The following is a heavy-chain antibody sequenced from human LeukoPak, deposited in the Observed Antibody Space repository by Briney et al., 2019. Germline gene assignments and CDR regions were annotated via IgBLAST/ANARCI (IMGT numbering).Heavy chain of an antibody. CDR1: GGSISNYY. V-gene: IGHV4-59*01. D-gene: IGHD3-22*01. CDR3: ARVPPEAYYDSSGYPVYYFDY. J-gene: IGHJ4*02. Sequence: SETLSPTCSVSGGSISNYYWSWIRQPPGKGLEWTGSIDHSGSTNYNPSLKSRVTISVDTSKNQFSLKLSSVTAADTAVYYCARVPPEAYYDSSGYPVYYFDYWGQGTLVTVSS. CDR2: IDHSGST.